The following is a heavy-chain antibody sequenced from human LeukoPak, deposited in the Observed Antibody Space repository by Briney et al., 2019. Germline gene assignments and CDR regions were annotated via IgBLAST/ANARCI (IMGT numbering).Heavy chain of an antibody. Sequence: ASVKVSCKASGYTFTGYYMHWVRQAPGQGLEWMGWINPNSGGTNYAQKFQGRVAMTRDTSISTACMELSRLRSDDTAVYYCARTILRYFDWPGGYWGQGTLVTVSS. CDR1: GYTFTGYY. J-gene: IGHJ4*02. CDR3: ARTILRYFDWPGGY. CDR2: INPNSGGT. V-gene: IGHV1-2*02. D-gene: IGHD3-9*01.